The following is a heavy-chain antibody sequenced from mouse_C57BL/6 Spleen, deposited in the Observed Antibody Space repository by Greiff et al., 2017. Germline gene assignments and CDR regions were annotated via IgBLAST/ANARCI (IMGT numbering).Heavy chain of an antibody. CDR1: GYAFTNYL. V-gene: IGHV1-54*01. Sequence: VQLQQSGAELVRPGTSVKVSCKASGYAFTNYLIEWVKQRPGQGLEWIGVINPGSGGTNYNEKLKGKATLTADKSSSTAYMQLSSLTSEDSAVYFCASYCGSLVDYWGQGTTLTVSS. CDR3: ASYCGSLVDY. D-gene: IGHD1-1*01. J-gene: IGHJ2*01. CDR2: INPGSGGT.